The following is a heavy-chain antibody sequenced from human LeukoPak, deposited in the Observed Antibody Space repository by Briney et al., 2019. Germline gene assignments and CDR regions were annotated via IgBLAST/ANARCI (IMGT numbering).Heavy chain of an antibody. Sequence: SSETLSHTCAVYGGSFSGYYWSWIRQPPGKGLEWIGEINHSGSTNYNPSLKSRVTISVDTSKNQFSLKLSSVTAADTAVYYCARVYDSSGYYYPYFDYWGQGTLVTVSS. V-gene: IGHV4-34*01. D-gene: IGHD3-22*01. CDR3: ARVYDSSGYYYPYFDY. J-gene: IGHJ4*02. CDR1: GGSFSGYY. CDR2: INHSGST.